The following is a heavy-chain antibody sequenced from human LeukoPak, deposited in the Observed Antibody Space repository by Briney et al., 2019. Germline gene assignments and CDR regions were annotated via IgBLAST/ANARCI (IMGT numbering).Heavy chain of an antibody. D-gene: IGHD3-10*01. CDR3: ARVVADNLGSYYMDV. J-gene: IGHJ6*03. V-gene: IGHV4-38-2*02. Sequence: SETLSLTCNVSGYSITSGYYWGWIRQPPGKGLQWIGSFHHSATSYYNPSLKSRVTVSLATTKNQLSLNLTSVTAADTAVYYCARVVADNLGSYYMDVWGKGTTVTVSS. CDR2: FHHSATS. CDR1: GYSITSGYY.